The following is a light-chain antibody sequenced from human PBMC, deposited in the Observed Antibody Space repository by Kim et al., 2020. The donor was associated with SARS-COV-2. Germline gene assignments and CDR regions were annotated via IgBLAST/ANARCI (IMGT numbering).Light chain of an antibody. J-gene: IGLJ1*01. Sequence: SVSQKKTGQDPVLVSYGNNHRPSGPPDRFSGPTSRNTASLPIPGAQPEDEADYYCKSRDSSGNHYAFGTGTKVTVL. CDR3: KSRDSSGNHYA. V-gene: IGLV3-19*01. CDR2: GNN.